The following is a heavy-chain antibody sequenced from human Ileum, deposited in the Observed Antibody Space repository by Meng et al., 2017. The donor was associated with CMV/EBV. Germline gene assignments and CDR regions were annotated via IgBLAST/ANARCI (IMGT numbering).Heavy chain of an antibody. J-gene: IGHJ6*02. V-gene: IGHV3-11*01. D-gene: IGHD3-10*01. CDR2: ISSTSYTI. CDR1: GFVLGDYF. CDR3: AHHGGFGELGPVLFEYYYDNMDV. Sequence: GGSLRLSCAASGFVLGDYFMNWVRQAPGKGLEWVAYISSTSYTIYYADSVKGRFTISRDNAQNSVYLQMDSLRADDTAVYYCAHHGGFGELGPVLFEYYYDNMDVWGQGTMVTVSS.